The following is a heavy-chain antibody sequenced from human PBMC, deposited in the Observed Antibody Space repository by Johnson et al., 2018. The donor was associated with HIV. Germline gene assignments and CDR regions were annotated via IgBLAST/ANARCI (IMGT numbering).Heavy chain of an antibody. Sequence: QEQLVVSGGGLVQPGGSLRLSCAASGFTFSSYGMHWVRQAPGKGLEWVAFIRYDGSNKYYADSVKGRFTISRDNSKNTLYLQMNGLRAEYTAVYYCAKKALGDVDAFDIWGQGTMVTVSS. CDR1: GFTFSSYG. CDR3: AKKALGDVDAFDI. CDR2: IRYDGSNK. J-gene: IGHJ3*02. V-gene: IGHV3-30*02. D-gene: IGHD2-21*02.